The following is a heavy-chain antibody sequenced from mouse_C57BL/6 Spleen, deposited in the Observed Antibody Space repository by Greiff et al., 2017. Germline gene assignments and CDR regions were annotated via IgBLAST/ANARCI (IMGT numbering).Heavy chain of an antibody. D-gene: IGHD3-2*02. CDR3: AEDTAQARPYAMDY. CDR2: SEPEDGET. V-gene: IGHV14-2*01. Sequence: VQLQQSGAELVKPGASVKLSCTASGFNIKDYYMHWVKQRTEQGLEWIGRSEPEDGETKYAPKFQGKATITADTSSNTAYLQLSSLTSEDTAVYYCAEDTAQARPYAMDYWGQGTSVTVSS. CDR1: GFNIKDYY. J-gene: IGHJ4*01.